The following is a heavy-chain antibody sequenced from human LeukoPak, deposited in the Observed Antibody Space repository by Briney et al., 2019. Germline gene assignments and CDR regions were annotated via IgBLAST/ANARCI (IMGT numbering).Heavy chain of an antibody. Sequence: ASVKVSCKASGGTFTNYAINWVRQTPGQGLEWMGRIIPILDVTNYAQKFQGRVTITADQSTSTAYMELSSLRSEDTAVYYCARGGGVDILTGFQYWGQGTLVTVSS. CDR1: GGTFTNYA. CDR3: ARGGGVDILTGFQY. J-gene: IGHJ4*02. CDR2: IIPILDVT. V-gene: IGHV1-69*04. D-gene: IGHD3-9*01.